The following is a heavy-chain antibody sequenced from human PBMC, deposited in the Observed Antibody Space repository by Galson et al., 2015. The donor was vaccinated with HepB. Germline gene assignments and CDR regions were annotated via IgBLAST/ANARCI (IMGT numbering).Heavy chain of an antibody. CDR3: ARDGCSSTSCYYYGMDV. CDR1: GFTFRSYS. CDR2: ISSSSSYI. Sequence: SLRLSCAASGFTFRSYSMNWVRQAPGKGLEWVSSISSSSSYIYYAASVKGRFTISRDNAKNSLYLQMNSLRAEDTAVYYCARDGCSSTSCYYYGMDVWGQGPTVTVSS. J-gene: IGHJ6*02. D-gene: IGHD2-2*01. V-gene: IGHV3-21*01.